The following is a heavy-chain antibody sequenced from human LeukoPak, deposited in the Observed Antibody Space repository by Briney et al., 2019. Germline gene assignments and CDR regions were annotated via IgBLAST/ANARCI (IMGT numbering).Heavy chain of an antibody. CDR2: IYYYGGA. V-gene: IGHV4-39*07. CDR3: ARVYRGHDCSSTSCRKSIYYFDY. CDR1: GGSISSSSYH. Sequence: PSETLSLTCIVSGGSISSSSYHWGWIRQPPGKGLEWIGSIYYYGGAYYNPSLKSRVTISIDTAENQFSLKLSSVTAADTAVYYCARVYRGHDCSSTSCRKSIYYFDYWGQGTLVTVSS. D-gene: IGHD2-2*01. J-gene: IGHJ4*02.